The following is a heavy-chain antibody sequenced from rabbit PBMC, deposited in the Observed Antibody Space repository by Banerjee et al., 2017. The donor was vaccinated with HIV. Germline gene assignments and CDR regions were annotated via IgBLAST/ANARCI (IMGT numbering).Heavy chain of an antibody. CDR2: IYAGDGRT. Sequence: QSLEESGGDLVKPGASLTLTCKASGFSFSSGYYMCWVRQAPGKGPEWIACIYAGDGRTDYASWAKGRFTISKTSSTTVTLQMTSLTAADTATYFCARDHLRYVGYAYWNLWGQGTLVTVS. CDR1: GFSFSSGYY. D-gene: IGHD6-1*01. CDR3: ARDHLRYVGYAYWNL. J-gene: IGHJ4*01. V-gene: IGHV1S40*01.